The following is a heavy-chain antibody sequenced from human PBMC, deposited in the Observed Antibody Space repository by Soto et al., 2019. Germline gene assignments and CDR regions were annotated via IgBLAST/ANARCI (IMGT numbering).Heavy chain of an antibody. Sequence: SETMSLTCSVSGGSMVCYDWSWIRQTPGQGLEWLGYIYFSGSTRYNPSLKSRLTISLDKSKRQFSMSLSSVTAADTAVYYCARSVATPGTNIDFWGQGTLVTVSS. CDR2: IYFSGST. J-gene: IGHJ4*02. CDR3: ARSVATPGTNIDF. CDR1: GGSMVCYD. D-gene: IGHD6-13*01. V-gene: IGHV4-4*09.